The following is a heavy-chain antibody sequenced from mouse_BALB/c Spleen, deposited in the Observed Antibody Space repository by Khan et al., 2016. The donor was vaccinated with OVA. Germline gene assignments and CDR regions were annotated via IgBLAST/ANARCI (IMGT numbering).Heavy chain of an antibody. Sequence: QVQLKESGPGLVAPSQSLSITCTISGFSLTNYGVHWVRQPPGKGLEWLVVILRDGSATYNSALKSRLSISKDNSKNQVFLKMISLQPDDTAMYYCTRLPYYHYYIMDYWGQGTSVTVSS. V-gene: IGHV2-6-1*01. CDR1: GFSLTNYG. J-gene: IGHJ4*01. D-gene: IGHD2-10*01. CDR3: TRLPYYHYYIMDY. CDR2: ILRDGSA.